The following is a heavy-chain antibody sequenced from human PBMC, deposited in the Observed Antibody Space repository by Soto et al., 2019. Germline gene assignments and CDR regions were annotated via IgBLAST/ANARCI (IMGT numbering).Heavy chain of an antibody. J-gene: IGHJ6*02. V-gene: IGHV4-59*01. Sequence: PSETLSLTCTVSGGSISSYYWSWIRQPPGKGLEWIGYIYYSGSTNYNPSLKSRVTISVDTSKNQFSLKLSSVTAADTAVYYCARTEKEIYGMDVWGQGTTVTVSS. CDR1: GGSISSYY. CDR2: IYYSGST. CDR3: ARTEKEIYGMDV.